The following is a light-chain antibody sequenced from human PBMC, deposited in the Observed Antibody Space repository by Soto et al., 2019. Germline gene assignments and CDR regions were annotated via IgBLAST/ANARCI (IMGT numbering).Light chain of an antibody. J-gene: IGLJ3*02. CDR2: EVT. V-gene: IGLV2-8*01. CDR3: TSYVGNNIWV. CDR1: SSDVGAYNY. Sequence: QSVLTQPPSASGSPGQSVTISCTGTSSDVGAYNYVSWYQQYPGKAPKLMIYEVTERPSGVPDRFSGSKSGNTASLTVSGLQAEDEADYYCTSYVGNNIWVFGGGTKLTVL.